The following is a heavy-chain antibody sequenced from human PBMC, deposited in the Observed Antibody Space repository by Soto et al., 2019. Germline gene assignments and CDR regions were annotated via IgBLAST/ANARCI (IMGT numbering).Heavy chain of an antibody. CDR2: IYYSGST. CDR1: GGSISSYY. V-gene: IGHV4-59*01. D-gene: IGHD6-19*01. Sequence: SETLSLTCTVSGGSISSYYWSWIRQPPGKGLEWIGYIYYSGSTNYNPSLKSRVTISVDTSKNQFSLKLSSVTAADTAVYYCAREGLGVAGAVYFDYWGQGTLVTVSS. CDR3: AREGLGVAGAVYFDY. J-gene: IGHJ4*02.